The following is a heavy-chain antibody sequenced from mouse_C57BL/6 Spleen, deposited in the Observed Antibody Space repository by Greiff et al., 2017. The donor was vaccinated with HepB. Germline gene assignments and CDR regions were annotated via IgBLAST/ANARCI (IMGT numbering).Heavy chain of an antibody. CDR2: IQPNSGST. Sequence: VQLQQPGAELVKPGASVKLSCKASGYTFTSYWMHWVKQRPGQGLEWIGMIQPNSGSTNYNEKFKSKATLTVDKSSSTAYMQLSSLTSEDSAVYYCARGGYSNFWYFDVWGTGTTVTVSS. CDR1: GYTFTSYW. V-gene: IGHV1-64*01. J-gene: IGHJ1*03. CDR3: ARGGYSNFWYFDV. D-gene: IGHD2-5*01.